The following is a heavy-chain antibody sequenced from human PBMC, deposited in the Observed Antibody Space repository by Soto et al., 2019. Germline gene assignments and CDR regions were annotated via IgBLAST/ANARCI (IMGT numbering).Heavy chain of an antibody. Sequence: SLRLSCAASGFTFSSYEMNWVRQAPGKGLEWVSYISSSGSTIYYADSVKGRFTVSRDNAKNSLYLQMNSLRAEFTAVYYCARGVGLTVSIFDYWGQGTLVTVSS. CDR3: ARGVGLTVSIFDY. CDR1: GFTFSSYE. D-gene: IGHD1-20*01. CDR2: ISSSGSTI. J-gene: IGHJ4*02. V-gene: IGHV3-48*03.